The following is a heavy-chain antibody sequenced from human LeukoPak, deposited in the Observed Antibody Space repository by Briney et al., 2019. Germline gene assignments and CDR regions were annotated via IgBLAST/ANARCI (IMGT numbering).Heavy chain of an antibody. D-gene: IGHD3-22*01. J-gene: IGHJ4*02. CDR1: GCSSSSYY. Sequence: SETLSLTCTVPGCSSSSYYWSWIRQPAGKGLEWIGRIYTSGSTKYNPSLKSRVTMSVDTSKNQFSLKLSSVTAADTAVYYCAKERSNYDSSGYPYYFDCWGQGTLVTVSS. CDR3: AKERSNYDSSGYPYYFDC. CDR2: IYTSGST. V-gene: IGHV4-4*07.